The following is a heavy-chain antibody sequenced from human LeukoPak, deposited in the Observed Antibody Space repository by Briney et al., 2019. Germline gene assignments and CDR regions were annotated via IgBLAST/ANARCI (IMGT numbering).Heavy chain of an antibody. V-gene: IGHV4-34*01. Sequence: SETLSLTCAVYGGSFSGYYWSWIRQPPGKGLEWIGEINHSGGTNYNPSLKSRVTISVDTSKNQFSLKLSSVTAADTAVYYCARGWPPVRSLEWLPQKKDYYYYMDVWGKGTTVTVSS. D-gene: IGHD3-3*01. CDR3: ARGWPPVRSLEWLPQKKDYYYYMDV. J-gene: IGHJ6*03. CDR1: GGSFSGYY. CDR2: INHSGGT.